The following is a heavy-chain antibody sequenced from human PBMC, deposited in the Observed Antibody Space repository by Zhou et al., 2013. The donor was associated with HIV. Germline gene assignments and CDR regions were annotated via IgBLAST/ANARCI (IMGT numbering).Heavy chain of an antibody. V-gene: IGHV1-2*02. CDR1: GYTFTGYY. D-gene: IGHD1-7*01. CDR3: ARITGTALGRVGIDY. J-gene: IGHJ4*02. CDR2: INPNTGGT. Sequence: QVQLVQSGAEVKKTGASVKVSCKASGYTFTGYYIHWVRQAPGHGLQWMGWINPNTGGTNYAQKFQGRVTMTTDMSISTAYMELTRLTSDETAVYYCARITGTALGRVGIDYWGQGTLVTVSP.